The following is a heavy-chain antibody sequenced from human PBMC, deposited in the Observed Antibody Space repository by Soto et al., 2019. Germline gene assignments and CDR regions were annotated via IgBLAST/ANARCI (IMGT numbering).Heavy chain of an antibody. CDR3: ATLTWTQLSLPHYYFDY. CDR1: GGSISSSNYY. Sequence: QLRLQESGPGLVKPSETLSLTCTVSGGSISSSNYYWGWIRQPPGKGLEWIGSFYYSGSAYYNPSLKSRVTISLDTSKTQFSLRLSSVTAADTAVYYCATLTWTQLSLPHYYFDYWGQGSLVTVSS. V-gene: IGHV4-39*01. D-gene: IGHD5-18*01. J-gene: IGHJ4*02. CDR2: FYYSGSA.